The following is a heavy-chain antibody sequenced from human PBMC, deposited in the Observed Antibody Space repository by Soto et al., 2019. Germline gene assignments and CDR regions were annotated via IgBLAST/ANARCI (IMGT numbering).Heavy chain of an antibody. CDR3: AKDKGLGGGSCYAE. J-gene: IGHJ4*02. V-gene: IGHV3-23*01. D-gene: IGHD2-15*01. Sequence: EVQLLESGGGLVQPGGSLRLSCAASGFTFSNYALSWVRQAPGKGLEWVSAISGSGRSNTYYAGSVKGRFTISRDDSKNTLYLQMNSLRADDTAFYYCAKDKGLGGGSCYAEWGQGTLVTVSS. CDR1: GFTFSNYA. CDR2: ISGSGRSNT.